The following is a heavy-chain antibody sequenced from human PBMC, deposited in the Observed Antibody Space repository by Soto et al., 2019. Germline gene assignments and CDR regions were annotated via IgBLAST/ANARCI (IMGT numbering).Heavy chain of an antibody. CDR3: ALIYSSGWYFAY. V-gene: IGHV2-5*01. CDR1: GFSLSTSGVG. Sequence: SGPTLENPTQTLTLTCTFSGFSLSTSGVGVGWIRQPPGKALERLALIYWNDDKRYSPSLKSRLTITKDTSKNQVVLTMTNMDPVDTATYYCALIYSSGWYFAYWGQGTLVPVSS. D-gene: IGHD6-19*01. CDR2: IYWNDDK. J-gene: IGHJ4*02.